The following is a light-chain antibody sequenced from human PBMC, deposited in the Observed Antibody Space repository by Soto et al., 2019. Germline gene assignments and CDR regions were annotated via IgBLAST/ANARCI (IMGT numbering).Light chain of an antibody. CDR3: HHYGSSPQT. Sequence: EILLTQSPGTLALSPGERATLSCRASQSVRRKYLDWYQQKPGQAPRLLIYGASSRATGIPERFSGSGSGTDFTLTISRLEPEDFEVYYCHHYGSSPQTFGQGTKVDTK. CDR1: QSVRRKY. CDR2: GAS. V-gene: IGKV3-20*01. J-gene: IGKJ1*01.